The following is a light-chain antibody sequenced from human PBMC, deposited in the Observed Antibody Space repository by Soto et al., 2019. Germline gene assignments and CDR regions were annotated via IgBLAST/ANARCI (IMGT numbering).Light chain of an antibody. CDR3: CSYAGSSTYV. CDR2: EGS. Sequence: QSVLTQPASVSGSPGQSITISCTGTSSDVGTYNLVSWYQHHPGKAPKLMIYEGSKRPSGVSNRSSGSKSGNTASLTISGLQAEDEADYYCCSYAGSSTYVFGTGTKVTVL. J-gene: IGLJ1*01. V-gene: IGLV2-23*01. CDR1: SSDVGTYNL.